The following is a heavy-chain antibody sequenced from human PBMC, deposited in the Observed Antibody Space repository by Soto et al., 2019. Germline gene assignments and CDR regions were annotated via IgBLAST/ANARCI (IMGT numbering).Heavy chain of an antibody. V-gene: IGHV3-49*04. CDR2: IRSKAYGGTT. CDR1: GFTFGDYA. Sequence: PGGSLRLSCTASGFTFGDYAMSWVRQAPGKGLEWVGFIRSKAYGGTTEYAASVKGRFTISRDDSKSIAYLQMNSLKTEDTAVYYCTRVSSTSYRHGMDVWGQGTTVTVYS. J-gene: IGHJ6*02. D-gene: IGHD2-2*01. CDR3: TRVSSTSYRHGMDV.